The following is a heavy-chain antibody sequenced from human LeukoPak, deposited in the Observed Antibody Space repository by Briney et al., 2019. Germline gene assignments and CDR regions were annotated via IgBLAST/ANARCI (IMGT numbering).Heavy chain of an antibody. D-gene: IGHD6-13*01. Sequence: GGSLRLSCAASGFTFSSYGMHWVRQAPGKGLVWVSRINTDGSSTSYADSVKGRFTISRDNAKNTLYLQMNSLGAEDTAVYFCASETAAPGTSFYFGMDVWGQGTTVTVSS. CDR3: ASETAAPGTSFYFGMDV. V-gene: IGHV3-74*01. J-gene: IGHJ6*02. CDR2: INTDGSST. CDR1: GFTFSSYG.